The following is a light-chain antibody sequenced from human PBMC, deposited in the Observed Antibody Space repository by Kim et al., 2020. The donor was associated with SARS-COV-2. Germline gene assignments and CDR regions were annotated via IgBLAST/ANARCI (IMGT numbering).Light chain of an antibody. Sequence: SYELTQPPSVSVSPGQTASITCSGDKLGDKYVCWYQQKPGQSPVVVIYQDTRRPSGVPERFSGSNSGNTATLTISETQALDEADYHCQAWDRNNVVFGGGTQLTVL. V-gene: IGLV3-1*01. CDR1: KLGDKY. CDR2: QDT. J-gene: IGLJ2*01. CDR3: QAWDRNNVV.